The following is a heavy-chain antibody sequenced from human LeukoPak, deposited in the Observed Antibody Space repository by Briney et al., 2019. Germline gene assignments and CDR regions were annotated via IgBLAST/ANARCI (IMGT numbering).Heavy chain of an antibody. J-gene: IGHJ4*02. CDR1: GGSISSGGYY. V-gene: IGHV4-31*03. Sequence: SETLSLTCTVSGGSISSGGYYWSWIRQHPGKGLEWIGYIYYSGSTYYSPSLKSRVTISVDTSKNQFSLKLSSVTAADTAVYYCARFSRRALDYWGQGTLVTVSS. CDR2: IYYSGST. CDR3: ARFSRRALDY.